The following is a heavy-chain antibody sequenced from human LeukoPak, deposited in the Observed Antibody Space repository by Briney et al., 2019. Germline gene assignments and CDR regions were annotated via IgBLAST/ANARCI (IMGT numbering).Heavy chain of an antibody. CDR2: IYYSGST. Sequence: SETLSLTCTVSGGSISSSSYYWGWIRQPPGKGLEWIGSIYYSGSTYYNPSLKSRVTISVDTSKNQFSLKLSSVTAADTAVYYCARDRLYYDFWSGYYNNYFDYWGQGTLVTVSS. CDR3: ARDRLYYDFWSGYYNNYFDY. CDR1: GGSISSSSYY. V-gene: IGHV4-39*07. D-gene: IGHD3-3*01. J-gene: IGHJ4*02.